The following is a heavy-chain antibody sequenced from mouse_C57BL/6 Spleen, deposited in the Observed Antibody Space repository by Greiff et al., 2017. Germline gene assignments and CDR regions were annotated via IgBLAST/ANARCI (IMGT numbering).Heavy chain of an antibody. V-gene: IGHV1-64*01. Sequence: QVQLQQPGAELVKPGASVKLSCKASGYTFTSYWMHWVKQRPGQGLEWIGMIHPTSGSTNYNEKFKSKATLTVDKSSSTAYMQLSSLTSEDSAVYYCARGYYGSSSWFAYWGQGTLVTVSA. CDR1: GYTFTSYW. D-gene: IGHD1-1*01. CDR3: ARGYYGSSSWFAY. J-gene: IGHJ3*01. CDR2: IHPTSGST.